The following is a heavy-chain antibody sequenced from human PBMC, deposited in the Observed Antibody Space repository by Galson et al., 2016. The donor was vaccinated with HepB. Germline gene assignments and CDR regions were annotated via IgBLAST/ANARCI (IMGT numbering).Heavy chain of an antibody. CDR2: ISHSGGST. CDR3: AKMITLSYYYSFGMDV. CDR1: GFTFSDYA. Sequence: SLRLSCAASGFTFSDYAMTWFRQAPGKGLEWVSTISHSGGSTYYADSVKGRFTISRDNSKKTLLLQMRGLRAEDTAVYYCAKMITLSYYYSFGMDVWGQGTTVTVSS. D-gene: IGHD3-16*01. J-gene: IGHJ6*02. V-gene: IGHV3-23*01.